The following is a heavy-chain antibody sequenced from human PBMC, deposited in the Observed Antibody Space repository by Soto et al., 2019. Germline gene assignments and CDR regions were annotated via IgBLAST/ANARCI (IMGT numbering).Heavy chain of an antibody. V-gene: IGHV3-21*01. J-gene: IGHJ4*02. CDR1: GFTFSSYS. D-gene: IGHD1-20*01. CDR2: ISSSSSYI. CDR3: AREGRYSLARHGFFDY. Sequence: EVQLVESGGGLVKPGGSLRLSCAASGFTFSSYSMNWVRQAPGKGLEWVSSISSSSSYIYYADSVKGRFTISRDNAKNSLYLQMNSLRAEDTAVYYCAREGRYSLARHGFFDYWGQGTLVTVSS.